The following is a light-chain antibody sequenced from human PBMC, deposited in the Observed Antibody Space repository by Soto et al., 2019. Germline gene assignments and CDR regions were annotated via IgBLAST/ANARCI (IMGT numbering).Light chain of an antibody. CDR2: KAS. Sequence: DIQMTQSPSTLSASVGDRVTITCRASQRISSWLAWYQQKPGKAPKLLIYKASSLESGVPSRFSGSGSGTEFTLTISILKPDDFSTYYCQQYNETLGQGTKVESK. CDR3: QQYNET. V-gene: IGKV1-5*03. CDR1: QRISSW. J-gene: IGKJ1*01.